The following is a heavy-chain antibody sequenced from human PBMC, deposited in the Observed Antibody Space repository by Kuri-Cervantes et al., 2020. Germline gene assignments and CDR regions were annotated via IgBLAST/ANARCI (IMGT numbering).Heavy chain of an antibody. CDR2: IYTSGST. D-gene: IGHD3-10*01. CDR3: ARGRRRGSGSYYPHNWFDP. J-gene: IGHJ5*02. V-gene: IGHV4-61*02. Sequence: SETLSLTCTVSGGSVSSGSYYWSWIRQPPGKGLEWIGRIYTSGSTNYNPSLKSRVTISVDTSKNQFSLKLSSVTAADTAVYYCARGRRRGSGSYYPHNWFDPWGQGTLVTVSS. CDR1: GGSVSSGSYY.